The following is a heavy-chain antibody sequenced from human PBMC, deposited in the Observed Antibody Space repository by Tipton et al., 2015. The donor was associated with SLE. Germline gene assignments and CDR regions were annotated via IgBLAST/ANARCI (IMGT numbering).Heavy chain of an antibody. CDR2: SSGSGGSA. CDR1: GFTFTNYA. CDR3: ARSYSSWEDFDY. J-gene: IGHJ4*02. Sequence: GSLRLSCAASGFTFTNYAMSWVRQAPGKGLEWVSASSGSGGSAYYADSVKGRFTISRDNSQNTLYLQMNSLRADDTAVYFCARSYSSWEDFDYWGQGTLVTVSS. V-gene: IGHV3-23*01. D-gene: IGHD6-19*01.